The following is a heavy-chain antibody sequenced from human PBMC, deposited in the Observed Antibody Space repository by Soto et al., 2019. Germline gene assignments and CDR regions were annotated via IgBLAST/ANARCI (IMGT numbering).Heavy chain of an antibody. CDR2: IWYDGSNK. V-gene: IGHV3-33*01. D-gene: IGHD2-15*01. CDR3: ARDSQLGYCSGGRCYFYYGMDV. Sequence: PGGSLRLSCAASGFAFSSYGMHWVRQAPGKGLEWVAIIWYDGSNKYYADSVKGRFTISRDNSKNTLYLQMNSLRAEDTAVYYCARDSQLGYCSGGRCYFYYGMDVWGQGTTVNVS. J-gene: IGHJ6*02. CDR1: GFAFSSYG.